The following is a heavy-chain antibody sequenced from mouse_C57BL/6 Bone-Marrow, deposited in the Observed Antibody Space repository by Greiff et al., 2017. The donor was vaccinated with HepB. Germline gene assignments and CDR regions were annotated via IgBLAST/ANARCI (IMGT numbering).Heavy chain of an antibody. V-gene: IGHV1-81*01. Sequence: VQLQQSGAELARPGASVKLSCKASGYTFTSYGISWVKQSTGQGLEWIGEIYPRSGNTYYNEKFKGKATLNADKSSSTAYMELRSLTSEDSAVYFCAIYDGYYHTLLWGQGTTLTVSS. CDR3: AIYDGYYHTLL. J-gene: IGHJ2*01. CDR2: IYPRSGNT. CDR1: GYTFTSYG. D-gene: IGHD2-3*01.